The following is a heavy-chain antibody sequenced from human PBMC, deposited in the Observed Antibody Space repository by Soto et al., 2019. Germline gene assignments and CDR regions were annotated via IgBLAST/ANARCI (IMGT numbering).Heavy chain of an antibody. CDR3: ARDVGGGWYKSSYFDY. Sequence: GASVKVSCKASGYTFTSYAMHWVRQAPGQRLEWMGWINAGNGNTKYSQKFQGRVTITRGTSASTAYMELSSLRSEDTAVYYCARDVGGGWYKSSYFDYWGQGTLVTVSS. J-gene: IGHJ4*02. CDR1: GYTFTSYA. V-gene: IGHV1-3*01. CDR2: INAGNGNT. D-gene: IGHD6-19*01.